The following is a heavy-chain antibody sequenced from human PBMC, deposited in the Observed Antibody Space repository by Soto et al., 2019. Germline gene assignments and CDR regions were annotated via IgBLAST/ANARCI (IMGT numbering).Heavy chain of an antibody. CDR2: IYYSGST. Sequence: PSETLSLTCTVSGGSISSSSYYWGWIRQPPGKGLEWIGSIYYSGSTYYNPSLKSRVTISVDTSKNQFSLKLSSVTAADTAVYYCAIFPLTKGFGLRVLRDYWGQGTLVTVSS. D-gene: IGHD2-21*01. V-gene: IGHV4-39*07. J-gene: IGHJ4*02. CDR3: AIFPLTKGFGLRVLRDY. CDR1: GGSISSSSYY.